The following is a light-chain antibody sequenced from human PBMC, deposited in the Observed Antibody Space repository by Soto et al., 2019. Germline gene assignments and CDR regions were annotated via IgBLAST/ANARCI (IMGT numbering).Light chain of an antibody. CDR1: SSDVGGYNY. CDR2: EVS. CDR3: SSYAGSDILV. J-gene: IGLJ3*02. Sequence: QSVLTQPPSASGSPGQSVTISCTGTSSDVGGYNYVSWYQQKPGKAPKLIIFEVSKRPSGVPDRFSASKSGNTASLTVSGLQAEDEADYYCSSYAGSDILVFGGGTKVTVL. V-gene: IGLV2-8*01.